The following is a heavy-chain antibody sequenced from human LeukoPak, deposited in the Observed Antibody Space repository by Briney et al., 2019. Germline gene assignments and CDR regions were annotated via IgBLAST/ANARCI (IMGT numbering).Heavy chain of an antibody. CDR2: IRSKANSYAT. CDR3: TRHYCSGGSCYSDY. D-gene: IGHD2-15*01. CDR1: GFTFSGSA. Sequence: GGSLRLSCAASGFTFSGSAMHWVRQASGKGLEWVGRIRSKANSYATAYAASVKGRFTISRDDSKNTAYLQMNSLRTEDTAVYYCTRHYCSGGSCYSDYWGQGTLVTVSS. V-gene: IGHV3-73*01. J-gene: IGHJ4*02.